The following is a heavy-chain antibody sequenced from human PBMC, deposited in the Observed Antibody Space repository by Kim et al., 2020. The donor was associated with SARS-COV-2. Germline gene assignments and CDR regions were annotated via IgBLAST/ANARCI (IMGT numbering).Heavy chain of an antibody. D-gene: IGHD2-15*01. J-gene: IGHJ5*02. CDR1: GYTFTSYA. CDR3: ARDYPYCSGGSCYDGWFDP. V-gene: IGHV7-4-1*02. Sequence: ASVKVSCKASGYTFTSYAMNWVRQAPGQGLEWMGWINTNTGNPTYAQGFTGRLVFSLDTSVSTAYLQISSLKAEDTAVYYCARDYPYCSGGSCYDGWFDPWGQGTLVTVSS. CDR2: INTNTGNP.